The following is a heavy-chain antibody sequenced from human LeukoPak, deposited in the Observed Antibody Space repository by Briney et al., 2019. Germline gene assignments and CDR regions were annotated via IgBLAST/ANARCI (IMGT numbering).Heavy chain of an antibody. CDR2: IYPDDSDT. V-gene: IGHV5-51*01. D-gene: IGHD6-6*01. Sequence: GESLKISCKDSGYIFTNYWIGWTRQMPGKGLEWMGIIYPDDSDTRYSPSFQGQVTISADKSISTTFLQWSSLKASDTAMYYCATTSARGNPHDFDSWGQGTLVTVSS. CDR1: GYIFTNYW. CDR3: ATTSARGNPHDFDS. J-gene: IGHJ4*02.